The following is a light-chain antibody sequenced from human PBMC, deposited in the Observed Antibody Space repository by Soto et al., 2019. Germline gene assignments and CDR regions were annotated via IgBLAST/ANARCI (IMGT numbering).Light chain of an antibody. CDR2: EVT. Sequence: QSALTQPASVSASPGQSITISCTGSDSDVGSYDLVSWYQQHPDKAPKLLIYEVTKRPPGVSNRFSGSKSDNTASLTISGLQAEDEADYYCSSYAGTSHYVFGTGTKVTVL. V-gene: IGLV2-23*02. CDR1: DSDVGSYDL. J-gene: IGLJ1*01. CDR3: SSYAGTSHYV.